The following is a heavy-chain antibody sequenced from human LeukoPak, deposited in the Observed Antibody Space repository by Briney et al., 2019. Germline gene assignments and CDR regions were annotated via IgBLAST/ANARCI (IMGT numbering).Heavy chain of an antibody. CDR1: GGSISSGGYY. V-gene: IGHV4-30-2*01. J-gene: IGHJ4*02. Sequence: SETLSLTCTVSGGSISSGGYYWSWIRQPPGKGLEWIGYIYHSGSTYYNPSLKSRVTISVDRSKNQFSLKLSSVTAAGTAVYYCARGKEDNWNYLDYWGQGTLVTVSS. CDR2: IYHSGST. D-gene: IGHD1-20*01. CDR3: ARGKEDNWNYLDY.